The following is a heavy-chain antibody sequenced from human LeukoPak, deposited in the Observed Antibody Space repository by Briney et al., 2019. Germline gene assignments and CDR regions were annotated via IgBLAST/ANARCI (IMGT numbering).Heavy chain of an antibody. CDR1: GHTFTSCY. V-gene: IGHV1-46*01. J-gene: IGHJ5*02. D-gene: IGHD6-13*01. CDR2: INPSGGST. CDR3: ARGDSSNWYNWFDP. Sequence: ASVKVSCKAPGHTFTSCYMHWVRQAPGQGLEWMGIINPSGGSTRNAQKFQGRVTMTRDTSTSTVYMELSSLRSEDTAVYYCARGDSSNWYNWFDPWGQGTLVTVSS.